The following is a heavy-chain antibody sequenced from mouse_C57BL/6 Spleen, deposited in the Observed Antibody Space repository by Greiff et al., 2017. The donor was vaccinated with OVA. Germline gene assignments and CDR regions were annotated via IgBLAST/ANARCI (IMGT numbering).Heavy chain of an antibody. V-gene: IGHV1-61*01. CDR2: IYPSDSET. CDR3: ARDDCCSLAY. D-gene: IGHD1-1*01. J-gene: IGHJ3*01. Sequence: QVQLQQPGAELVRPGSSVKLSCKASGYTFTSYWMDWVKQRPGQGLEWIGNIYPSDSETHYNQKFKDKATLTVDKSSSTAYMQLSSLTSEGSAVYYCARDDCCSLAYWGQGTLVTVSA. CDR1: GYTFTSYW.